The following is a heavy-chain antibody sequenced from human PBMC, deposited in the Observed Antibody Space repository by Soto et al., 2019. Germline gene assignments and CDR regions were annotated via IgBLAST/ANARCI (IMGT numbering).Heavy chain of an antibody. CDR2: ISYDGSNK. D-gene: IGHD6-13*01. CDR1: GFTFSSYG. J-gene: IGHJ6*02. V-gene: IGHV3-30*18. Sequence: GGSLRLSCAASGFTFSSYGMHWVRQAPGKGLEWVAVISYDGSNKYYADSVKGRFTISRDNSKNTLYLQMNSLRAEDTAVYYCAKASSIWGYCGMDVWGQGTTVTVSS. CDR3: AKASSIWGYCGMDV.